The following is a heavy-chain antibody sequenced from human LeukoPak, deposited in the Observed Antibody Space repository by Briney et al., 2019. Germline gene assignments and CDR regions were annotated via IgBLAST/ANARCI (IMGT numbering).Heavy chain of an antibody. CDR2: IYTSGST. J-gene: IGHJ4*02. CDR1: GGSISSGSYC. CDR3: ARVRSYGPSGSYLDY. D-gene: IGHD1-26*01. Sequence: SETLSLTCTVSGGSISSGSYCWSWIRQPAGKGLEWIGRIYTSGSTNYNPSLKSRVTISVDTSKNQFSLKLSSVTAADTAVYYCARVRSYGPSGSYLDYWGQGTLVTVSS. V-gene: IGHV4-61*02.